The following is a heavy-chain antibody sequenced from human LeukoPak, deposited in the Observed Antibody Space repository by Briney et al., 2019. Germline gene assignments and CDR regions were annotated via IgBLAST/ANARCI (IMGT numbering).Heavy chain of an antibody. Sequence: ASVTVSCKASGYTFTSYDIDWVRQATGQGLEWMGWMNPNSGNTGYAQKFQGRVTMTRNTSISTAYMELSSLRSEDTAVYYCARVKGRGYSYGFGYWGQGTLVTVSS. D-gene: IGHD5-18*01. V-gene: IGHV1-8*01. J-gene: IGHJ4*02. CDR1: GYTFTSYD. CDR2: MNPNSGNT. CDR3: ARVKGRGYSYGFGY.